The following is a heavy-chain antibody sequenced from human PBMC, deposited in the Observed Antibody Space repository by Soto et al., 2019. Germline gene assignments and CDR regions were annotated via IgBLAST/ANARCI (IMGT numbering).Heavy chain of an antibody. D-gene: IGHD3-3*01. J-gene: IGHJ6*02. CDR3: AKVGDFWSGYYTSGVDV. CDR2: ISYDGSNK. Sequence: PGGSLRLSCAASGFTFSSYGMHWVRQAPGKGLEWVAVISYDGSNKYYADSVKGRFTISRDNSKNTLYLQMNSLRAEDTAVYYCAKVGDFWSGYYTSGVDVWGQGTTVTVSS. CDR1: GFTFSSYG. V-gene: IGHV3-30*18.